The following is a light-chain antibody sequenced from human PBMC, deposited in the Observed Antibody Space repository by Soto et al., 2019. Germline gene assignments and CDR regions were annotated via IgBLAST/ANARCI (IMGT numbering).Light chain of an antibody. Sequence: EIVLTQSPGTLSLSPGERATLSCRASQSVSSNLAWYQQKPGQAPRLLIYGASSRATGIPDRFSGSGSGTDFTLTINRLEPEDFAVYYCQLYGISPQFGQGTRLEIK. V-gene: IGKV3-20*01. CDR3: QLYGISPQ. J-gene: IGKJ5*01. CDR1: QSVSSN. CDR2: GAS.